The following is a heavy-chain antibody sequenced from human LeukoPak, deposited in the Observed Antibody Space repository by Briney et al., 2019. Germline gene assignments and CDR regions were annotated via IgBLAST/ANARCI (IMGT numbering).Heavy chain of an antibody. V-gene: IGHV3-48*04. Sequence: AGGSLRLSCLASGFTLSSYAMQWVRQAPGKGLEWVSYISSSSSTIYYADSVKGRFTISRDNAKNSLYLQMNSLRAEDTAVYYCAGNSILTGYYLFDYWGQGTLVTVSS. J-gene: IGHJ4*02. CDR1: GFTLSSYA. D-gene: IGHD3-9*01. CDR2: ISSSSSTI. CDR3: AGNSILTGYYLFDY.